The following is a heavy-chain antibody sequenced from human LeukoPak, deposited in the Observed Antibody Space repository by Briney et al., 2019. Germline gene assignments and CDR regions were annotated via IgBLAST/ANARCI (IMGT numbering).Heavy chain of an antibody. J-gene: IGHJ4*02. V-gene: IGHV3-9*01. D-gene: IGHD6-19*01. CDR2: IGWNSGNV. CDR3: AKEEHNSGWSPLGG. CDR1: GFTFGDYA. Sequence: GGSLRLSCASSGFTFGDYAMHWVRQPPGKGLEWVSGIGWNSGNVGYADSVKGRFTISRDNAKNFLYLQMNSLRPEDTAFCYCAKEEHNSGWSPLGGWGQGTLVTVSS.